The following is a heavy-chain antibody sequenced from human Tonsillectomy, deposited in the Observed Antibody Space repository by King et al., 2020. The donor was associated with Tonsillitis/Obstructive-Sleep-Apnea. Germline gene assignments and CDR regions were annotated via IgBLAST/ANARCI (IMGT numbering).Heavy chain of an antibody. D-gene: IGHD2-2*02. V-gene: IGHV4-39*01. Sequence: QLQESGPGLVKPSETLSLTCTVSGGSISSSSYYWGWIRQPPGKGLEWIGSIYYSGSTYYTPSLKSRVTISVDTSKNQFSLKLSSVTAADTAVYYCARMWRYCSSTSCYKRDAFDIWGQGTMVTVSS. J-gene: IGHJ3*02. CDR1: GGSISSSSYY. CDR3: ARMWRYCSSTSCYKRDAFDI. CDR2: IYYSGST.